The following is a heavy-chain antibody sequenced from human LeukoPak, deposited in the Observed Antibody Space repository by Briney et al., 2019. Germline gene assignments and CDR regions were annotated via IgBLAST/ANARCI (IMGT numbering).Heavy chain of an antibody. Sequence: SETLSLTCTVSGGSISSGGYYWSWIRQPPGKGLEWLGYIHNSGSTTYNPSLKSRVTISEDTSKNQFSLKLSSVTAADTAVYYCARSYYDILTGYRYWYFDLWGRGTLVTVSS. CDR2: IHNSGST. CDR3: ARSYYDILTGYRYWYFDL. D-gene: IGHD3-9*01. J-gene: IGHJ2*01. CDR1: GGSISSGGYY. V-gene: IGHV4-61*08.